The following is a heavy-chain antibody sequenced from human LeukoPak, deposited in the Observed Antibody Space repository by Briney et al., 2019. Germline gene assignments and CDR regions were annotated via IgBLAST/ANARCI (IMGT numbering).Heavy chain of an antibody. CDR3: ARDQSYGSGTDFDY. CDR1: GGTFSSYA. D-gene: IGHD3-10*01. V-gene: IGHV1-69*13. CDR2: IIPIFGTA. J-gene: IGHJ4*02. Sequence: SVKVSCKASGGTFSSYAISWVRQAPGQGLEWMGGIIPIFGTANYAQKFQGRVTITADESTSTAYMELSSLRSEDTAAYYCARDQSYGSGTDFDYWGQGTLVTVSS.